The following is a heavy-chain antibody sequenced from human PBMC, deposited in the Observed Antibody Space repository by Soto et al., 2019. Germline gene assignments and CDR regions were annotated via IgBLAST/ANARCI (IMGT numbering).Heavy chain of an antibody. D-gene: IGHD3-22*01. J-gene: IGHJ4*02. CDR2: MSPNGNNQ. Sequence: GGSLRLSCAAPGFTFSIYALRWVRQAPGKGLEWVAVMSPNGNNQYYADSVKGRFTISRDTSKSTLYLQMTGLRPDDTAVYYCATGANFYYDTSRYWGQGTLVTVSS. CDR1: GFTFSIYA. V-gene: IGHV3-30-3*01. CDR3: ATGANFYYDTSRY.